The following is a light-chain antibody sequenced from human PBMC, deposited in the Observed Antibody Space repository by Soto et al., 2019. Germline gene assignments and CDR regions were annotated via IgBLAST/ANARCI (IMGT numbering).Light chain of an antibody. J-gene: IGLJ1*01. V-gene: IGLV2-23*01. Sequence: QSALTQPASVSGSPGQSITISSTETSSDVGSYNLVSWYQQHPGKAPKLMIYEGSKRPSGVSNRFSGSKSGNTASLTISGLQAEDEADYYCCSYAGSSTYVFGTGTKLTVL. CDR2: EGS. CDR1: SSDVGSYNL. CDR3: CSYAGSSTYV.